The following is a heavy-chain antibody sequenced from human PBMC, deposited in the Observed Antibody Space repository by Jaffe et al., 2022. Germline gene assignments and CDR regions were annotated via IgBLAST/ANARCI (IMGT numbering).Heavy chain of an antibody. CDR3: ARSPYYDFWSGYPLYFDY. Sequence: QVQLQESGPGLVKPSETLSLTCTVSGGSISSYYWSWIRQPPGKGLEWIGYIYYSGSTNYNPSLKSRVTISVDTSKNQFSLKLSSVTAADTAVYYCARSPYYDFWSGYPLYFDYWGQGTLVTVSS. D-gene: IGHD3-3*01. CDR2: IYYSGST. CDR1: GGSISSYY. V-gene: IGHV4-59*01. J-gene: IGHJ4*02.